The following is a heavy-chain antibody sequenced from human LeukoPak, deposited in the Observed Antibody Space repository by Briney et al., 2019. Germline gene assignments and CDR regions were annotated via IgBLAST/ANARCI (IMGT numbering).Heavy chain of an antibody. J-gene: IGHJ6*03. CDR3: ARGVGYSSSFYYYYYMDV. Sequence: GASVKVSCKASGYTFTDYYMHWVRQAPGQGLEWMGWISAYNGNTNYAQKLQGRVTMTTDTSTSTAYMELRSLRSDDTAVYYCARGVGYSSSFYYYYYMDVWGKGTTVTISS. V-gene: IGHV1-18*04. CDR2: ISAYNGNT. CDR1: GYTFTDYY. D-gene: IGHD6-13*01.